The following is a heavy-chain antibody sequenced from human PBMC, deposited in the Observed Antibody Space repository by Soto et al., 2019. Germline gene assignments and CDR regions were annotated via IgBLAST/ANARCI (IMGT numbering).Heavy chain of an antibody. V-gene: IGHV1-2*04. D-gene: IGHD6-6*01. CDR2: INANSGST. Sequence: VSCKASGYTFTSYAMHWVRQAPGQRLEWMGWINANSGSTKYAQKFQGWVTMTRDTSISTAYMELSRLRSDDTAVYYCARGDSSSSAFDIWGQGTMVTVSS. CDR1: GYTFTSYA. CDR3: ARGDSSSSAFDI. J-gene: IGHJ3*02.